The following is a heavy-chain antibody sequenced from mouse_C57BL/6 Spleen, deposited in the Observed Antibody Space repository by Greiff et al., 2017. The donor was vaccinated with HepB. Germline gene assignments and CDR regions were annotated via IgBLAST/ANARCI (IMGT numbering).Heavy chain of an antibody. J-gene: IGHJ2*01. V-gene: IGHV1-55*01. CDR1: GYTFTSYW. Sequence: QVQLQQPGAELVKPGASVKMSCKASGYTFTSYWITWVKQRPGQGLEWIGDIYPGSGSTNYNEKFKSKATLTVDTSSSTAYMQLSSLTYEDSAVYYCAREGKGHYYGSSFDYWGQGTTLTVSS. CDR2: IYPGSGST. CDR3: AREGKGHYYGSSFDY. D-gene: IGHD1-1*01.